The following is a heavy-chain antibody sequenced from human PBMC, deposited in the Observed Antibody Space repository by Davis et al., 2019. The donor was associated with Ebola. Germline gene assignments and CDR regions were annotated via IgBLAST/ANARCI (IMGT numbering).Heavy chain of an antibody. CDR2: TYYSGST. CDR3: ARGTPAAILHYYGMDV. Sequence: SETLSLTCTVPGGSTSSGDYYWSCIRQPPGKGPGWIGYTYYSGSTYYNPSPKSRVTISLATSKNQFSLKLSSVTAADTAVYYCARGTPAAILHYYGMDVWGQGTTVTVSS. CDR1: GGSTSSGDYY. J-gene: IGHJ6*02. V-gene: IGHV4-30-4*01. D-gene: IGHD2-2*02.